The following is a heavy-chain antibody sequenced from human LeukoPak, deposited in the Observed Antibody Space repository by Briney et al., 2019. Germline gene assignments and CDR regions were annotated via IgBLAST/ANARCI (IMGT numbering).Heavy chain of an antibody. V-gene: IGHV3-33*01. CDR1: GFTLSSHG. Sequence: GGSLRPSCAASGFTLSSHGMHWARKAPGKGLEGGAVIWYDGSNKYYADSVKGRVTISRDNSKNTLYLQMNSLRAEDTAVYYCARDEVRYCSSTSCYGGLDYWGQGTLVTVSS. CDR3: ARDEVRYCSSTSCYGGLDY. CDR2: IWYDGSNK. D-gene: IGHD2-2*01. J-gene: IGHJ4*02.